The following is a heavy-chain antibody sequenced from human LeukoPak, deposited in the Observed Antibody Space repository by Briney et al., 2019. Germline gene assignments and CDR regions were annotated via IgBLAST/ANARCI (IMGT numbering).Heavy chain of an antibody. J-gene: IGHJ4*02. CDR2: ISYDGSNK. Sequence: GGSLRLSCAASGFTFSSYAMHWVRQAPGKGLEWVAVISYDGSNKYYADSVKGRFTISRDNSKNTLYLQMNSLRAEDTAVYYCARDFGRPANIVGTHFDYWGQGTLVTVSS. CDR3: ARDFGRPANIVGTHFDY. V-gene: IGHV3-30-3*01. D-gene: IGHD1-26*01. CDR1: GFTFSSYA.